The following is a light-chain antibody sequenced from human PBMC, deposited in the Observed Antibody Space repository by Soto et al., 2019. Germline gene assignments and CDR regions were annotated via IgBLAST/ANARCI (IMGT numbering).Light chain of an antibody. J-gene: IGKJ1*01. V-gene: IGKV1-39*01. Sequence: IQMTQSPSSLSASVGDRVTITCRASQSISSYLNWYQQKPGKAPKLLIYAASSLQSGVPSRFSGSGSGTDFTLTISSLQPEDFATYYCQQSYSTPWTFGQGTMV. CDR3: QQSYSTPWT. CDR2: AAS. CDR1: QSISSY.